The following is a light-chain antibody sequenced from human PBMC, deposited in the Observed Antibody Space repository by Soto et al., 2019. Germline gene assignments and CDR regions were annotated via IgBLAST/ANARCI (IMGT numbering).Light chain of an antibody. Sequence: EIVMTQSLATLSVPPGDRATLSCRASQSVSTNLAWYQQKPGQAPRLLIYGAYTRATGIPARFSGSGSGTEFTLTISSLQSEDFALYYCQQYNNWPRTFGQGTKGAIK. CDR1: QSVSTN. J-gene: IGKJ1*01. CDR2: GAY. CDR3: QQYNNWPRT. V-gene: IGKV3-15*01.